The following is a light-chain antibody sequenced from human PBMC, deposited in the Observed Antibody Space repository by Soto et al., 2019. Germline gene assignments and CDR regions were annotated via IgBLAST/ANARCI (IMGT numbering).Light chain of an antibody. Sequence: QSALTQPASVSGSPGQSITISCTGTSGDIGRYNRVSWYQQHPGKAPKLIIYEVTDRPSGVYNRCPGSKSDNTDPLPISGSQCEDEAEYFYSSSTNIHPRDCVLGNGTKVTVL. J-gene: IGLJ1*01. CDR3: SSSTNIHPRDCV. V-gene: IGLV2-14*01. CDR2: EVT. CDR1: SGDIGRYNR.